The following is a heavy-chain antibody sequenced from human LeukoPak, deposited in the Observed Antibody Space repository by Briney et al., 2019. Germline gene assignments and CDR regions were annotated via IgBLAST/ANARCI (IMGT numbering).Heavy chain of an antibody. V-gene: IGHV1-2*02. Sequence: GASVKVSCKSSGYTFTDYYMHWVRQAPGQGLEWMGWINPNSGATNYAQKLQGRVTMTTDTSTTTAYMELRSLRSDDTAMYYCARNKRAAASYYFDYWGQGTLVTVSS. CDR1: GYTFTDYY. CDR3: ARNKRAAASYYFDY. J-gene: IGHJ4*02. D-gene: IGHD6-13*01. CDR2: INPNSGAT.